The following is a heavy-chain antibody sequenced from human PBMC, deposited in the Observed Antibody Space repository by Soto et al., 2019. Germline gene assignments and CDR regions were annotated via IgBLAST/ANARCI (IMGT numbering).Heavy chain of an antibody. V-gene: IGHV3-30-3*01. Sequence: PGGSLRLSCAASGFTFSSYAMHWVRQAPGKGLEWVAVISYDGSNKYYADSVKGRFTISRDNSKNTLYLQMNSLRAEDTAIYYCARRLHAGIVVAGQLGYWGQGTLVTVSS. CDR2: ISYDGSNK. D-gene: IGHD6-19*01. CDR3: ARRLHAGIVVAGQLGY. J-gene: IGHJ4*02. CDR1: GFTFSSYA.